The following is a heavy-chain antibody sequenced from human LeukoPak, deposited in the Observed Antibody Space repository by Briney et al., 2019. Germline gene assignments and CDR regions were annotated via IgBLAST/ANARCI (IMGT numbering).Heavy chain of an antibody. CDR1: GGSFSGYY. Sequence: SETLSLTCAVYGGSFSGYYWSWIRQPPGKGLEWIGEINHSGSTNYNPSLKSRVTISVDTSKNQFSLKLSSVTAADTAVYYCAREGGIAVAGFFDYWGQGTLVTVSS. D-gene: IGHD6-19*01. CDR3: AREGGIAVAGFFDY. V-gene: IGHV4-34*01. CDR2: INHSGST. J-gene: IGHJ4*02.